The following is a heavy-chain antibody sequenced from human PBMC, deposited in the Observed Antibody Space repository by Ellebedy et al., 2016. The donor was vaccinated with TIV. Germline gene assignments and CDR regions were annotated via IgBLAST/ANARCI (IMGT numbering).Heavy chain of an antibody. J-gene: IGHJ4*02. CDR2: ITWNSDRV. D-gene: IGHD3-3*01. Sequence: GGSLRLSXAASGFTFDDYAMHWVRQVPGKGLEWVSGITWNSDRVAYADSVKGRFTISRDNAKKSLYLQMNSLRPADTALYYCVKDLERGLEWSQSAFDYWGQGTLVTVSS. CDR3: VKDLERGLEWSQSAFDY. V-gene: IGHV3-9*01. CDR1: GFTFDDYA.